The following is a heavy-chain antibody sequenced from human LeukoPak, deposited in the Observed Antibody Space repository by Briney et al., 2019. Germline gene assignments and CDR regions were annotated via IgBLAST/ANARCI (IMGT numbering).Heavy chain of an antibody. Sequence: PSETLSLTCAVYGGSFSGYYWSWIRQPPGKGLEWIGEINHSGSTNYNPSLKSRVTISVDTSKNQFSLKLSSVTAPDTAVYYCAGSSEIIDYWGQGTLVTVSS. CDR2: INHSGST. J-gene: IGHJ4*02. CDR1: GGSFSGYY. D-gene: IGHD2-2*01. V-gene: IGHV4-34*01. CDR3: AGSSEIIDY.